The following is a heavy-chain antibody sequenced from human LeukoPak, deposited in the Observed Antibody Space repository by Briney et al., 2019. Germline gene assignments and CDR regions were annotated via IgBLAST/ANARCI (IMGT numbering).Heavy chain of an antibody. CDR1: GGSIRSYY. CDR3: ARANYYDSSGYSRGAFDI. D-gene: IGHD3-22*01. CDR2: IYYSGST. V-gene: IGHV4-59*01. J-gene: IGHJ3*02. Sequence: SETLSLTCAVSGGSIRSYYWSWIRQPPGKGLEWIGNIYYSGSTNYNPSLKSRVTISVDTSKNQFSLKLSSVTAADTAVYYCARANYYDSSGYSRGAFDIWGQGTMVTVSS.